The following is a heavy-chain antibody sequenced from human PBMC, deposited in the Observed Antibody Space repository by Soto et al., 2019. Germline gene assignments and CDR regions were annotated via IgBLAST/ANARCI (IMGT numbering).Heavy chain of an antibody. D-gene: IGHD3-16*01. CDR2: IKQDGSEK. J-gene: IGHJ3*02. CDR3: ASRYDYVWGGTAFDI. V-gene: IGHV3-7*01. Sequence: GGSLRLSCAASGFTFSPYWMNWVRQAPGKGLGWVASIKQDGSEKFYVDSVEGRFTVSRDNARNSLFLHMNSLGAEDTAVYFCASRYDYVWGGTAFDIWGQGTLVTVSS. CDR1: GFTFSPYW.